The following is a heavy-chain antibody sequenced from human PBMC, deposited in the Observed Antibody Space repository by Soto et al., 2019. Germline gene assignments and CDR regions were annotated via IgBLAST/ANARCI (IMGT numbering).Heavy chain of an antibody. J-gene: IGHJ6*02. CDR3: ARNGITGTTSSFYYAMDV. CDR1: GFTFSSYS. Sequence: GGSLRLSCAASGFTFSSYSINWVRQAPGKGLEWISFISSSSITIYYADSVKGRFTTSRDNARNSLSLQMNSLRDDDTAVYYCARNGITGTTSSFYYAMDVWGQGTTVTVSS. V-gene: IGHV3-48*02. CDR2: ISSSSITI. D-gene: IGHD1-7*01.